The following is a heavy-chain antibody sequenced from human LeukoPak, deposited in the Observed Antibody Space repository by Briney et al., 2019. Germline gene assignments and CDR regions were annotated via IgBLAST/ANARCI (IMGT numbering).Heavy chain of an antibody. J-gene: IGHJ5*02. D-gene: IGHD3-22*01. CDR1: GFTFSSYG. CDR2: IWYDGSDK. CDR3: ARDVRYYDSSGYYWFDP. V-gene: IGHV3-33*01. Sequence: SGGSLRLSCAASGFTFSSYGMHWVRQAPGTGLEWVALIWYDGSDKYYADSVKGRFTISRDNSKNTLYLQMNSLRAEDTAVYYCARDVRYYDSSGYYWFDPWGQGTLVTVSS.